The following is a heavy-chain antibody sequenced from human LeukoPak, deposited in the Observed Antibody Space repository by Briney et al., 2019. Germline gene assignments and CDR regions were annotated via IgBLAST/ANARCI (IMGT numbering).Heavy chain of an antibody. CDR3: ARAEDQGRYFDWLPGFAP. J-gene: IGHJ5*02. CDR2: VLPIFGTA. CDR1: GGTVSGYV. Sequence: SVKVSCKASGGTVSGYVISWVRQAPGQGLEWMGGVLPIFGTAIYAQKWQGRVTITADESTSTAYMELKSLRSEDTAIYYCARAEDQGRYFDWLPGFAPWGQGTLVIVSS. V-gene: IGHV1-69*13. D-gene: IGHD3-9*01.